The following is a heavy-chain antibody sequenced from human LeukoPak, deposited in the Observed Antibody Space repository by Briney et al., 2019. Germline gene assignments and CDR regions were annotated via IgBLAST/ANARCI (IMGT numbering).Heavy chain of an antibody. D-gene: IGHD5-18*01. CDR1: RFTFSRYG. CDR2: IWFDGSNK. CDR3: ARGLAGYGYGPYYGMDV. Sequence: PGGSLKLSCAASRFTFSRYGMHWVRQAPDKGLEWVAVIWFDGSNKYYADSVKGRFTISRDNSKNTLYLQMNSLRAEDTAVFYCARGLAGYGYGPYYGMDVWGQGTTVTVSS. J-gene: IGHJ6*02. V-gene: IGHV3-33*01.